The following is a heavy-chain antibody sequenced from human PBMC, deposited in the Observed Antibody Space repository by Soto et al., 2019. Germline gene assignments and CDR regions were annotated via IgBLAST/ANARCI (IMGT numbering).Heavy chain of an antibody. CDR1: GYTFTTYA. V-gene: IGHV1-46*01. J-gene: IGHJ4*02. CDR3: ARVQEMATIAFDY. Sequence: ASVKVSCKASGYTFTTYAMHWVRQAPGQGLEWMGIINPSGGSTSYAQKFQGRVTMTRDTSTSTVYMELSSLRSEDTAVYYCARVQEMATIAFDYWGQGTLVTVSS. D-gene: IGHD5-12*01. CDR2: INPSGGST.